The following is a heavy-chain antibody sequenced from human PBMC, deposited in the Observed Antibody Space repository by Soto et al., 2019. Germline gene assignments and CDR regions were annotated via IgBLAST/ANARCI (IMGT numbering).Heavy chain of an antibody. J-gene: IGHJ5*02. Sequence: QAQLVQSGAEVKKPGSSVRVSCRASGGTFSSNVLSWLRQAPGQGLEWMGGIVPMLGTPSYAQKFQGRVTISADESTNTAYMELSSLRSEDTAVYYCARTFHFDSSGYYDKWFDPWGQGTLVTVSS. D-gene: IGHD3-22*01. CDR3: ARTFHFDSSGYYDKWFDP. CDR1: GGTFSSNV. V-gene: IGHV1-69*12. CDR2: IVPMLGTP.